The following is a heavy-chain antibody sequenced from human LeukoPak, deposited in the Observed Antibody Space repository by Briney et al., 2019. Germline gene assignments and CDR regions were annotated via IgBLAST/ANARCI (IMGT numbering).Heavy chain of an antibody. D-gene: IGHD4/OR15-4a*01. CDR3: ARERSVLYYYYGMDV. CDR1: GGSFSGYY. CDR2: INHSGST. Sequence: SETLSLTCAVYGGSFSGYYWSRIRQPPGKGLEWIGEINHSGSTNYNPSLKSRVTISVDTSKNQFSLKLSSVTAADTAVYYCARERSVLYYYYGMDVWGQGTTVTVSS. J-gene: IGHJ6*02. V-gene: IGHV4-34*01.